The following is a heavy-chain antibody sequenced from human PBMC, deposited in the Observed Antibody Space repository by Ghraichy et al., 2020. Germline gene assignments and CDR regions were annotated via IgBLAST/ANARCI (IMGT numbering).Heavy chain of an antibody. CDR2: ISGSGGST. D-gene: IGHD3-3*01. CDR3: AKGGRDFWSGYYTGIDY. J-gene: IGHJ4*01. Sequence: SAISGSGGSTYYADSVKGRFTSSRDNSKNTLYLQPNSLRAEDTAVDYCAKGGRDFWSGYYTGIDYWG. V-gene: IGHV3-23*01.